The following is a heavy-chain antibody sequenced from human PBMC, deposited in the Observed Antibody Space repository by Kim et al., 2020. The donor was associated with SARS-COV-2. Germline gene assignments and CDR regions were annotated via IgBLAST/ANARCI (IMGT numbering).Heavy chain of an antibody. CDR2: ISSNGGST. J-gene: IGHJ4*02. V-gene: IGHV3-64D*09. CDR1: GFTFSSYA. Sequence: GGSLRLSCSASGFTFSSYAMHWVRQAPGKGLEYVSAISSNGGSTYYADSVKGRFTISRDNSKNTLYLQMSSLRAEDTAVYFCVKDTDRGQYSSSPYYFDYWGQGTLVTVSS. D-gene: IGHD6-6*01. CDR3: VKDTDRGQYSSSPYYFDY.